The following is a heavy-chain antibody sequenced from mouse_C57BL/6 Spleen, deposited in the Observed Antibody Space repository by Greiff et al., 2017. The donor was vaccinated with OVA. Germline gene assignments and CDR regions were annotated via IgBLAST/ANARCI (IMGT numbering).Heavy chain of an antibody. J-gene: IGHJ4*01. V-gene: IGHV1-59*01. CDR3: ARSWGDDENAMDY. CDR2: IDPSDSYT. CDR1: GYTFTSYW. Sequence: QVQLQQSGAELVRPGTSVKLSCKASGYTFTSYWMHWVKQRPGQGLEWIGVIDPSDSYTNYNQKFKGKATLTVDTSSSTAYMQLSSLTSEDSAVYYCARSWGDDENAMDYWGQGTSVTVSS. D-gene: IGHD2-12*01.